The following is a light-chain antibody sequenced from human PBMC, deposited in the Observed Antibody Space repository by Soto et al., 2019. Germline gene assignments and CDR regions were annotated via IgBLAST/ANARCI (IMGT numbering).Light chain of an antibody. CDR2: GAS. V-gene: IGKV1-39*01. CDR3: QQSYRSPYT. Sequence: IQLTQSPSSLSASVGDRVTVTCRSRQSINIYLNWYQQKPGKAPTLLIYGASSLQSGVPSRFSGGGSRTDFTLTISSLQPEDFATYYCQQSYRSPYTFGQGTKLEI. CDR1: QSINIY. J-gene: IGKJ2*01.